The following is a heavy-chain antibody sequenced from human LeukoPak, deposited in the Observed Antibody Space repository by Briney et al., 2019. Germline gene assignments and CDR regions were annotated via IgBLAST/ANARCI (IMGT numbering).Heavy chain of an antibody. CDR1: GFTFSRYS. V-gene: IGHV3-21*01. Sequence: NPGGSLRLSCAASGFTFSRYSMNWVRQAPGKGLEWVSSISSSSSYIYYADSVKGRFTISRDNAKNSLYLQMNSLRAEDTAMYYCARDSSWHVPVPENPVAFDYWGQGTLVTVSS. CDR2: ISSSSSYI. D-gene: IGHD6-13*01. J-gene: IGHJ4*02. CDR3: ARDSSWHVPVPENPVAFDY.